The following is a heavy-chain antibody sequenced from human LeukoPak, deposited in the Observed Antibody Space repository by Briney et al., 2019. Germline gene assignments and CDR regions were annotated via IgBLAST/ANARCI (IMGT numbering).Heavy chain of an antibody. Sequence: HPGGSLRLSCAASGFTFSAYSMNWVRQAPGKGLEWVSGISWNSGSIGYADSVKGRFTISRDNAKNSLYLQMNSLRAEDMALYYCAKDVGSSFGSSGYYLSLLFDYWGQGTLVTVSS. CDR3: AKDVGSSFGSSGYYLSLLFDY. CDR2: ISWNSGSI. D-gene: IGHD3-22*01. J-gene: IGHJ4*02. V-gene: IGHV3-9*03. CDR1: GFTFSAYS.